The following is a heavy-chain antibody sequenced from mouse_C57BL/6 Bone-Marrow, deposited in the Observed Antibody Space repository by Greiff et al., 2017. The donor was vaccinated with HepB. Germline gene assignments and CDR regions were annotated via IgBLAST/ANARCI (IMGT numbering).Heavy chain of an antibody. D-gene: IGHD2-14*01. CDR1: GYTFTDYY. V-gene: IGHV1-76*01. Sequence: VQLQQSGAELVRPGASVKLSCKASGYTFTDYYINWVKQRPGQGLEWIARIYPGSGNTYYNEKFKGKATLTAEKSSSTAYMQLSSLTSEDSAVYFCARRGSTTSYYYAMDYWGQGTSVTVSS. J-gene: IGHJ4*01. CDR2: IYPGSGNT. CDR3: ARRGSTTSYYYAMDY.